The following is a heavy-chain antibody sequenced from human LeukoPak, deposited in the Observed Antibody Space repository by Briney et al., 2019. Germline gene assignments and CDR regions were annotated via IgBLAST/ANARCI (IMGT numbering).Heavy chain of an antibody. D-gene: IGHD6-19*01. Sequence: GASLEISCKGSGYSFTSYWIGWVRQMPGKGLEWMGIIYPGDSDTRYSPSFQGQVTISADKSISTAYLQWSSPKASDTAMYYCARHTAVAGQDYWGQGTLVTVSS. CDR1: GYSFTSYW. CDR3: ARHTAVAGQDY. J-gene: IGHJ4*02. V-gene: IGHV5-51*01. CDR2: IYPGDSDT.